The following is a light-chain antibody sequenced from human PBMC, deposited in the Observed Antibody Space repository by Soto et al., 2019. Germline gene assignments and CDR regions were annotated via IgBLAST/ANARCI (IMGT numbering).Light chain of an antibody. CDR1: QNINNN. Sequence: EIVMTQSPATLSGSPGDRATLSCRASQNINNNLAWYQQKPGQAPKLLIYGASTRATGVPARFSGTGSGTQFTLTISTLQFEDFAVYYCQQYHNWPPRYTFGQGTKLEIK. V-gene: IGKV3-15*01. CDR3: QQYHNWPPRYT. J-gene: IGKJ2*01. CDR2: GAS.